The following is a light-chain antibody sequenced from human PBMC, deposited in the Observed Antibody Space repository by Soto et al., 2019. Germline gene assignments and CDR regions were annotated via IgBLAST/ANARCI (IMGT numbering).Light chain of an antibody. J-gene: IGLJ2*01. CDR1: SSNIGAGYG. CDR3: QSYDSSLSGAI. Sequence: QSALTQPPSVSGAPGQRVTISCTGSSSNIGAGYGVHWYIQLPGTAPKLLVYGDSNRPSGVPDRFSGSKSDTSASLAITGLQAEDEADYYCQSYDSSLSGAIFGGGTKVTVL. V-gene: IGLV1-40*01. CDR2: GDS.